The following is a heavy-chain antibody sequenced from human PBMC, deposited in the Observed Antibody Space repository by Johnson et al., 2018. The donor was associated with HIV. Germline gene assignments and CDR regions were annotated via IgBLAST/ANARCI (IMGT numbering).Heavy chain of an antibody. CDR2: ISYDGSTK. J-gene: IGHJ3*02. V-gene: IGHV3-30*03. CDR3: ARGDPPNVFNI. Sequence: QVQLVESGGGVVQPGRSLRLSCAASGFTFSSYGMHWVRQAPGKGLEWVAVISYDGSTKYYADSVKGRFTISRDNSKNTLFLQMDRLRAEDTAVYYCARGDPPNVFNIWGRGTVVTVSS. CDR1: GFTFSSYG.